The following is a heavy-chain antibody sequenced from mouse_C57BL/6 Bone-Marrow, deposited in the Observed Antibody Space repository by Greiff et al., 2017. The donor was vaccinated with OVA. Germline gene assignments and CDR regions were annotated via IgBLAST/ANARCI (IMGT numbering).Heavy chain of an antibody. V-gene: IGHV1-81*01. CDR2: IYPRSGNT. Sequence: QVQLQQSGAELARPGASVKLSCKASGYTFTSYGISWVKQRTGQGLEWIGEIYPRSGNTYYNEKFKGKATLTADKSSSTAYMELRSLTSEDSAVYFCARLFYYGSRAWFAYWGQGTLVTVSA. CDR1: GYTFTSYG. CDR3: ARLFYYGSRAWFAY. D-gene: IGHD1-1*01. J-gene: IGHJ3*01.